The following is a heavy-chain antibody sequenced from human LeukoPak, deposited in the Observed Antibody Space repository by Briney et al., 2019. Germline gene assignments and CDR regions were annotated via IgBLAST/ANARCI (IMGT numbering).Heavy chain of an antibody. CDR3: GTLYRKDH. D-gene: IGHD1-26*01. V-gene: IGHV3-30*19. Sequence: TGRSLRLSCAASGSTFSSYGMHWVRQAPGKGLEWVAVISYDGSNKYYADSVKGRFTISRDNSKNTLYLQMNSLRAEDTAVYYCGTLYRKDHWGQGTLVTVSS. CDR1: GSTFSSYG. CDR2: ISYDGSNK. J-gene: IGHJ4*02.